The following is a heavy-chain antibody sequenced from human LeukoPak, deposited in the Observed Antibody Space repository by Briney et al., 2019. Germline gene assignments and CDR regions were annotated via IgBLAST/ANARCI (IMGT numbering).Heavy chain of an antibody. CDR1: GVSISSYY. D-gene: IGHD1-26*01. V-gene: IGHV4-4*07. CDR2: IYTSGTA. CDR3: ATESVGAMGRGRFDY. Sequence: SETLSLTCTVSGVSISSYYWTWIRQPAGKGLEWIGRIYTSGTATYNPSLKSRVTMSVDTSKNQFSLKLSSVTAADTAVYYCATESVGAMGRGRFDYWGQGTLVTVSS. J-gene: IGHJ4*02.